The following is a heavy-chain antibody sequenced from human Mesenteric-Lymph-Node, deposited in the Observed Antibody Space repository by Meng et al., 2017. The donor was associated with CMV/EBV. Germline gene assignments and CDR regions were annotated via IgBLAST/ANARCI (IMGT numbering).Heavy chain of an antibody. CDR2: ISAYNGNT. CDR3: ARPSPATRYYCSSTSCRHYYYGMDV. Sequence: ASVKVSCKASGYTFTSYGISWVRQAPGQGLEWMGWISAYNGNTNYAQQLQGRGTMTTDTSTSTAYMELRSLRSDDTAVYYCARPSPATRYYCSSTSCRHYYYGMDVWGQGTTVTVSS. CDR1: GYTFTSYG. D-gene: IGHD2-2*01. J-gene: IGHJ6*02. V-gene: IGHV1-18*01.